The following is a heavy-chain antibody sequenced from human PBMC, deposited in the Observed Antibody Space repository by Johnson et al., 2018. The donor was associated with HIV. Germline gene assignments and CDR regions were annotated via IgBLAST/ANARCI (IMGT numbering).Heavy chain of an antibody. V-gene: IGHV3-30*02. CDR3: AKESRYSARYNWNDGYAFDI. D-gene: IGHD1-1*01. Sequence: QVQLVESGGGVVQPGGSLRLSCTTSGFTFSGYGMHWVRQSPGRGLEWVAFIYYDGIKKYYADSVRGRLTISRDNSKNTVYLQMSSLRAEDTGLYYCAKESRYSARYNWNDGYAFDIWGQGTMVTGSS. CDR2: IYYDGIKK. J-gene: IGHJ3*02. CDR1: GFTFSGYG.